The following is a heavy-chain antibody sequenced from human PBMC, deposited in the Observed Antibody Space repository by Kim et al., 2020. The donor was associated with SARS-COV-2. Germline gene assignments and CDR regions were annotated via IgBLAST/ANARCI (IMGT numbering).Heavy chain of an antibody. D-gene: IGHD5-18*01. Sequence: SETLSLTCAVYGGSFSGYYWSWIRQPPGKGLEWIGEINHSGSTNYNPSLKSRVTISVDTSKNQFSLKLSSVTAADTAVYYCARDINVGHLPTNGYSYGPFDYWGQGTLVTVSS. CDR1: GGSFSGYY. J-gene: IGHJ4*02. V-gene: IGHV4-34*01. CDR2: INHSGST. CDR3: ARDINVGHLPTNGYSYGPFDY.